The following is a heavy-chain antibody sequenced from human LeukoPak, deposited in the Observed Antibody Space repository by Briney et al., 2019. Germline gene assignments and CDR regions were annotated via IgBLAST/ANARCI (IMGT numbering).Heavy chain of an antibody. Sequence: ASVKVSCKASGYTFTSYGITWVRQATGQGLEWMGWISGYNGNTNYAQKFQGRVTMTTDTSTSTVYMELRSLRSDDTAVYYCARDDNYGSGQPDDWGQGTLVTVSS. CDR2: ISGYNGNT. CDR3: ARDDNYGSGQPDD. CDR1: GYTFTSYG. J-gene: IGHJ4*02. V-gene: IGHV1-18*01. D-gene: IGHD3-10*01.